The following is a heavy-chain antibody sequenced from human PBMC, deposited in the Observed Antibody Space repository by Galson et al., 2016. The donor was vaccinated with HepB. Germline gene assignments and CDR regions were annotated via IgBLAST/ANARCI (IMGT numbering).Heavy chain of an antibody. J-gene: IGHJ4*02. CDR3: ASLHWGF. Sequence: SLRLSCAASGFTFNTHDMSWVRQATGKGLEWLSNIGATASPIYVADSVTGRFSVPRHNDQNLLFLEMTSLNVEDTAWYYCASLHWGFWGQGTPVIVSS. CDR2: IGATASPI. CDR1: GFTFNTHD. V-gene: IGHV3-48*01. D-gene: IGHD3/OR15-3a*01.